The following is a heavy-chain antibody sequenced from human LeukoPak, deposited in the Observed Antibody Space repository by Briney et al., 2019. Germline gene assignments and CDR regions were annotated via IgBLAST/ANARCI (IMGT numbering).Heavy chain of an antibody. CDR3: AKDRTPDGYYSIDF. Sequence: GGSLRLSCAPSGFTFSSCAMNWVRQAPGKGLEWVAVIVGNGGGIHYADSVRGRFTISRDNSQNTLYLQMNDLRAEDTATYYCAKDRTPDGYYSIDFWGQGTLVTVSS. CDR1: GFTFSSCA. CDR2: IVGNGGGI. V-gene: IGHV3-23*01. D-gene: IGHD2-21*01. J-gene: IGHJ4*02.